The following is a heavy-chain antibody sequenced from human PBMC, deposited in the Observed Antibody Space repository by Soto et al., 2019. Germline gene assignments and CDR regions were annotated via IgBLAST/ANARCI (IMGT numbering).Heavy chain of an antibody. V-gene: IGHV1-69*02. Sequence: QVQLVQSGAEVKKPGSSVKVSCKASGGTFSSYTISWVRQAPGQGLEWMGRIIPILGIANYAQKFQGRVTITADKTTSTAYMELSSLRSEDTAVYYCAAISSSWTYYYYGMDVWGQGTTVTLSS. CDR2: IIPILGIA. D-gene: IGHD6-13*01. CDR3: AAISSSWTYYYYGMDV. CDR1: GGTFSSYT. J-gene: IGHJ6*02.